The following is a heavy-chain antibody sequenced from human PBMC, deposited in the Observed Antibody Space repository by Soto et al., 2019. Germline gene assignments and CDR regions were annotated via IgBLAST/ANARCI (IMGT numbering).Heavy chain of an antibody. V-gene: IGHV3-53*01. J-gene: IGHJ6*02. CDR3: ATHYDSSGYGRYYYYYGMDV. CDR2: IYSGGST. D-gene: IGHD3-22*01. Sequence: EVQLVESGGGLIQPGGSLRLSCAASGFTVSSNYMSWVRQAPGKGLEWVSVIYSGGSTYYADSVKGRFTISRENSKNTLYLQMNSLRAEDPDVYYCATHYDSSGYGRYYYYYGMDVWGQGTTVTVSS. CDR1: GFTVSSNY.